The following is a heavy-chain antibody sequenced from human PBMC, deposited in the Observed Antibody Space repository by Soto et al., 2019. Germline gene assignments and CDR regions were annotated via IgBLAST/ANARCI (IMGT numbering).Heavy chain of an antibody. CDR2: INHSGST. Sequence: SETLSLTCAVYGGSFSGYYWSWIRQPPGKGLEWIGEINHSGSTNYNPSLKSRVTISVDTSKNQFSLKLSSVTAADTAVYYCARPTLAYCGGDCPNYFDYWGQGTLVTVSS. D-gene: IGHD2-21*02. V-gene: IGHV4-34*01. J-gene: IGHJ4*02. CDR1: GGSFSGYY. CDR3: ARPTLAYCGGDCPNYFDY.